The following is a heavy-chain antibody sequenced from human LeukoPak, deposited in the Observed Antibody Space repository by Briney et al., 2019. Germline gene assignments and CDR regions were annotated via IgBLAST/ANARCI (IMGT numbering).Heavy chain of an antibody. CDR3: ARGESSSSPLYYYYYMDV. CDR2: IYTTGTT. Sequence: SETLSLTCTVSSGSINSYYWGWVRQPPGKGLEWIGRIYTTGTTQYNPSLKSRVTMSIDTSTNQFSLNVRSMTAADTAVYYCARGESSSSPLYYYYYMDVWGKGTTVTVSS. J-gene: IGHJ6*03. D-gene: IGHD6-6*01. CDR1: SGSINSYY. V-gene: IGHV4-4*07.